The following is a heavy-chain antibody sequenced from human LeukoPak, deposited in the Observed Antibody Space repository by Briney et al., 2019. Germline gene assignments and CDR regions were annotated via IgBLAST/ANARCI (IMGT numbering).Heavy chain of an antibody. J-gene: IGHJ4*02. CDR3: ARISLTGYAPISGYFDY. Sequence: SETLSLTCTVSGGSISSYYWSWIRQPPGKGLEWIGYIYYSGSTNYNPSLESRVTISVDTSKNQFSLKLSSVTAADTAVYYCARISLTGYAPISGYFDYWGQGTLVTVSS. CDR2: IYYSGST. CDR1: GGSISSYY. V-gene: IGHV4-59*01. D-gene: IGHD3-9*01.